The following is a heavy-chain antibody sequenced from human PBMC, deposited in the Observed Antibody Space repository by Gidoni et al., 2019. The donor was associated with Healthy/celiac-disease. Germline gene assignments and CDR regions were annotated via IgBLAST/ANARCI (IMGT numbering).Heavy chain of an antibody. CDR3: ARLLYSSSWYVRGNWFDP. CDR1: GGSFSGYY. CDR2: INHSGST. Sequence: QVQLQQWGAGLLKPSETLSLTCAVYGGSFSGYYWSWIRQPPGKGLEWIGEINHSGSTNYNPSLKSRVTISVDTSKNQFSLKLSSVTAADTAVYYCARLLYSSSWYVRGNWFDPWGQGTLVTVSS. V-gene: IGHV4-34*01. D-gene: IGHD6-13*01. J-gene: IGHJ5*02.